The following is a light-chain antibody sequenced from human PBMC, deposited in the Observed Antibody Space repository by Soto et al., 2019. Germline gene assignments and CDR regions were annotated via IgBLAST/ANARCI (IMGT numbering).Light chain of an antibody. CDR3: CSHAGSSTFV. CDR2: AGN. V-gene: IGLV2-23*01. Sequence: QSALTQPASVSGSPGQSITISCTGASSDVGSYHLVSWYQQHPGKVPKLIIYAGNQRPSGVSNRFSGSKSGDTASLTISGLQAEDEADYYCCSHAGSSTFVFGPGTKLTVL. J-gene: IGLJ1*01. CDR1: SSDVGSYHL.